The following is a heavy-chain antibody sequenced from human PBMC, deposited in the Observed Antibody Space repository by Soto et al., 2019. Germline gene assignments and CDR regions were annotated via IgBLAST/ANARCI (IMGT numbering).Heavy chain of an antibody. CDR2: IYYTGST. J-gene: IGHJ4*02. D-gene: IGHD3-22*01. CDR3: ARGDGSGYQFFDY. V-gene: IGHV4-59*08. Sequence: SETLSLTCAAYGGSFSGYYWSWIRQPPGKGLEWIGYIYYTGSTNYNPSLKSRVTISVDTSKNQFSLKLSSVTAAETAVYYCARGDGSGYQFFDYWGQGTPVTVSS. CDR1: GGSFSGYY.